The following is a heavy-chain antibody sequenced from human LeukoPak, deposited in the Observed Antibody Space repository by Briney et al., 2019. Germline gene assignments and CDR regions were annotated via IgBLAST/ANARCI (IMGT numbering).Heavy chain of an antibody. V-gene: IGHV3-23*01. CDR1: GFTFSSYA. Sequence: GASLRLSCAASGFTFSSYAMSWVRQAPGKGLEWVSAISGRGGSTYYEDSVKGRFTISRDNSKNTLYLQMNSLRAEDTAVYYCAKEVDDYGDYFDYWGQGTLVTVSS. CDR3: AKEVDDYGDYFDY. J-gene: IGHJ4*02. CDR2: ISGRGGST. D-gene: IGHD4-17*01.